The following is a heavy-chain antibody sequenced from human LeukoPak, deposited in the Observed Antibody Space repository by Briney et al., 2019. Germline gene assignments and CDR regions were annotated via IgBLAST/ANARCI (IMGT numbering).Heavy chain of an antibody. J-gene: IGHJ5*02. V-gene: IGHV1-46*01. D-gene: IGHD1-26*01. CDR3: ARDLMGAYNWFDP. CDR1: GYSFTGYY. CDR2: INPSGGST. Sequence: ASVKVSCKASGYSFTGYYMHWVRQAPGQGLEWMGIINPSGGSTSYAQKFQGRVTMTRDMSTSTVYMELSSLRSEDTAVYYCARDLMGAYNWFDPWGQGTLVTVSS.